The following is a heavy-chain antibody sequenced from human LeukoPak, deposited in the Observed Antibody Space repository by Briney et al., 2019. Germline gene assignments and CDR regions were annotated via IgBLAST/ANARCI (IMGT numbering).Heavy chain of an antibody. J-gene: IGHJ4*02. CDR2: IRCDGSHK. CDR1: GFTFSAYG. Sequence: PGGSLRLSCAASGFTFSAYGMHWVRQAPGKGLEWVAFIRCDGSHKYYAGSVKGRFTIYRDNSKNTLYLQMNSLRAEDTAVYYCAKDRNSYDFWSGFFDYWGQGTLVTVSS. CDR3: AKDRNSYDFWSGFFDY. D-gene: IGHD3-3*01. V-gene: IGHV3-30*02.